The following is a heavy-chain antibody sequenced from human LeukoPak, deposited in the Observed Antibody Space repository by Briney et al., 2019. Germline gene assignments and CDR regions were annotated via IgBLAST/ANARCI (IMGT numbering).Heavy chain of an antibody. Sequence: SETLSLTCTVSGGSISSSSYYWGWIRQPPGKGLEWIGNIYYSGSTYYSSSLKSRVIISVDTSKNQFSLKLSSVTAADTAVYYCAREGLDIVVVPAAMKYYYYYYMDVWGKGTTVTISS. CDR1: GGSISSSSYY. D-gene: IGHD2-2*03. CDR2: IYYSGST. CDR3: AREGLDIVVVPAAMKYYYYYYMDV. J-gene: IGHJ6*03. V-gene: IGHV4-39*07.